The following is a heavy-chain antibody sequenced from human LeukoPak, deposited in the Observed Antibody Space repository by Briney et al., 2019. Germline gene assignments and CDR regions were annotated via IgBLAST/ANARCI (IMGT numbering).Heavy chain of an antibody. V-gene: IGHV3-48*01. CDR3: ARELYSSIWYFPQTLDY. CDR1: GFTFSSYS. Sequence: GGSLRLSCAASGFTFSSYSMNWVRQAPGKGLEWVSYISSSSSTIYYADSVKGRFTISRDNAKNSLYLQMNSLRAEDTAVYYCARELYSSIWYFPQTLDYWGQGTLVTVSS. D-gene: IGHD6-13*01. J-gene: IGHJ4*02. CDR2: ISSSSSTI.